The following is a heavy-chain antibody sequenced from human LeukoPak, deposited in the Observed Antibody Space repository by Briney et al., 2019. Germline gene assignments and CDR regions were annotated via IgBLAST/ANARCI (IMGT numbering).Heavy chain of an antibody. V-gene: IGHV3-7*01. CDR1: GFTFTTYW. Sequence: GGTLRLSCAASGFTFTTYWMSWVGQTRGKGREGGGKRKPDGSEKAYVDSVKGGVTIYRDNAKKTVFMQMDRLRDEETGLYYCARGQLADSYGGQGALATVS. CDR3: ARGQLADSY. J-gene: IGHJ4*02. CDR2: RKPDGSEK. D-gene: IGHD3-22*01.